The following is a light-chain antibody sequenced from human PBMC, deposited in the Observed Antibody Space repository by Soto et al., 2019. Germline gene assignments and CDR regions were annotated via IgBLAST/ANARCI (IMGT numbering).Light chain of an antibody. CDR1: QCVSSY. Sequence: EIVLTQSTATLSLSPGERATLSCRASQCVSSYLAWYQQKPGQAPRLLIYDASNRATGIPARFSGSGSGTDFTLPISSLEPEDFAVYYCQQRSNWPITFGQGTRLEIK. V-gene: IGKV3-11*01. CDR3: QQRSNWPIT. J-gene: IGKJ5*01. CDR2: DAS.